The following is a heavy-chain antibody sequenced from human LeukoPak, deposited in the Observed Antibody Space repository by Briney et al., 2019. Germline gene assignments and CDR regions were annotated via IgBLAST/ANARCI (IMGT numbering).Heavy chain of an antibody. Sequence: SETLSLTCTVSGGSISSYYWSWIRQPPGNGLEWIGSFYYSGSTNYNPSLKSRVTISVDSSRTQFSLKLSSVITADTAIYYCARKGVVATAFDIWGQGTMVTVSS. V-gene: IGHV4-59*01. CDR2: FYYSGST. CDR3: ARKGVVATAFDI. D-gene: IGHD3-3*01. CDR1: GGSISSYY. J-gene: IGHJ3*02.